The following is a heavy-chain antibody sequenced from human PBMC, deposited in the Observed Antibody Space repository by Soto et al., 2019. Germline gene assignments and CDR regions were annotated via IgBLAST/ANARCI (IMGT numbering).Heavy chain of an antibody. CDR2: FDPEFGET. CDR3: AASSSLRENYYYSATDA. D-gene: IGHD6-6*01. Sequence: IGSTFSGYTVYILLVPGVLKDTGKGLEWMGCFDPEFGETIYAQKFQGRLTMNEDTSTDTAYMDLSGLRSEDTAVYYCAASSSLRENYYYSATDAGVQLTRVTVS. J-gene: IGHJ6*02. CDR1: GYTVYILL. V-gene: IGHV1-24*01.